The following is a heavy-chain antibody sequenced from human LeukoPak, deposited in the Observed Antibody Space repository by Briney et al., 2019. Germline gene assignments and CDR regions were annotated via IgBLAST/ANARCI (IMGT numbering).Heavy chain of an antibody. D-gene: IGHD2-2*01. Sequence: TGGSLRLSCAASGFTFSSYAMSWVRQAPGKGLEWVSAISGSSGSTYYADSVKGRFTISRDNSKNTLYLQMNSLRAEDTALYYCAKDVRGSTSWYGLDYWGQGTLVTVSS. CDR3: AKDVRGSTSWYGLDY. J-gene: IGHJ4*02. CDR1: GFTFSSYA. CDR2: ISGSSGST. V-gene: IGHV3-23*01.